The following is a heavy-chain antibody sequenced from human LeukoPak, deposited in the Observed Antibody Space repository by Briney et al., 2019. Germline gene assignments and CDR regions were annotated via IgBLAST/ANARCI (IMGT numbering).Heavy chain of an antibody. J-gene: IGHJ4*02. Sequence: TSETLSLTCTVSGGSISSSSYYWGWIRQPPGKGLEWIGSFYYGGSTYYNPSLKSRVTVSVDTSKNQCSLKLSSVTAADTAVYYCARTLVRGATGTGYWGQGTLVTVSS. CDR2: FYYGGST. D-gene: IGHD6-13*01. CDR1: GGSISSSSYY. CDR3: ARTLVRGATGTGY. V-gene: IGHV4-39*01.